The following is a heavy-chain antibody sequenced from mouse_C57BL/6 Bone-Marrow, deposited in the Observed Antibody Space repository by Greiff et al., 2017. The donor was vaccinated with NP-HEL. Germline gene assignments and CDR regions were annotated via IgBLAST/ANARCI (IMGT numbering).Heavy chain of an antibody. D-gene: IGHD1-1*01. J-gene: IGHJ4*01. CDR3: AIFPIYYYGSSYIMDY. CDR2: IHPSDSDT. CDR1: GYTFTSYW. V-gene: IGHV1-74*01. Sequence: QVQLKQPGAELVKPGASVKVSCKASGYTFTSYWMHWVKQRPGQGLEWIGRIHPSDSDTNYNQKFKGKATLTVDKSSSTAYMQLSSLTSEDSAVYYCAIFPIYYYGSSYIMDYWGQGTSVTVSS.